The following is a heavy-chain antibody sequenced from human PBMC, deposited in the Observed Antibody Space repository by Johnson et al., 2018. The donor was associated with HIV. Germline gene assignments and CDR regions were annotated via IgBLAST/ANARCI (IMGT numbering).Heavy chain of an antibody. J-gene: IGHJ3*02. D-gene: IGHD3-22*01. Sequence: VQVLESGGGLVKPGGSLRLSCEASGFTFSSYWMSWVRQAPGKGLEWVANIKQDGSEKYYVYSVKGRFTISRDNAKNSLYLQMNSLRAEDTALYYCARDRRNYYDSSGYPDYDAFDIWGQGTMVTVSS. CDR2: IKQDGSEK. CDR1: GFTFSSYW. V-gene: IGHV3-7*03. CDR3: ARDRRNYYDSSGYPDYDAFDI.